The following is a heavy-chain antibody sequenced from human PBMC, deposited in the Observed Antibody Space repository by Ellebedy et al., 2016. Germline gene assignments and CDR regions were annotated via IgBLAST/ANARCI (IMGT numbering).Heavy chain of an antibody. Sequence: ASVKVSXXASGYTFTGYYMHWVRQAPGQGLEWMGWISAYNGNTNYAQKLQGRVTMTTDTSTSTAYMELRSLRSDDTAVYYCARGDTIMDVWGKGTTVTVSS. CDR2: ISAYNGNT. D-gene: IGHD3-3*01. V-gene: IGHV1-18*04. CDR1: GYTFTGYY. CDR3: ARGDTIMDV. J-gene: IGHJ6*04.